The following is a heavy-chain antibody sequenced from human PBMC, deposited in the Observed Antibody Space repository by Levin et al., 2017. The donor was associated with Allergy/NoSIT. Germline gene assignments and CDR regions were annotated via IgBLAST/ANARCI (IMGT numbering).Heavy chain of an antibody. CDR3: ARDRCSSTSCPYYYGMDV. Sequence: SETLSLTCTVSGGSISSGGNYWSWIRQHPGKGLEWIGNTYYSGSTYYNPSLKSRVTISVDTSKNQFSLKLSSVTAADTAVYYCARDRCSSTSCPYYYGMDVWGQGTTVTVSS. CDR1: GGSISSGGNY. D-gene: IGHD2-2*01. V-gene: IGHV4-31*03. CDR2: TYYSGST. J-gene: IGHJ6*02.